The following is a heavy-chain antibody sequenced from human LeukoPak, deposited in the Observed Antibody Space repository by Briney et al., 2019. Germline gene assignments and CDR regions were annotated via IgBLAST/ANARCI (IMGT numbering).Heavy chain of an antibody. J-gene: IGHJ4*02. D-gene: IGHD1-26*01. CDR3: ARGSNSGSYSYYFDY. V-gene: IGHV4-59*01. CDR2: IYYSGST. Sequence: PSETLSLTCTVSGGSISSFYWSWIRQPPGEGLEWIGYIYYSGSTNYNPSLKSRVTISVDTSKNQFSLKLSSVTAADTAVYYCARGSNSGSYSYYFDYWGQGTLVTVSS. CDR1: GGSISSFY.